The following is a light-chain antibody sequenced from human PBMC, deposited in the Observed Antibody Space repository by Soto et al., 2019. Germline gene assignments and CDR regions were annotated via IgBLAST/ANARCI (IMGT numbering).Light chain of an antibody. V-gene: IGKV3-20*01. J-gene: IGKJ3*01. CDR2: GAS. Sequence: EIVMTQSPGTLSLSPGDTATLSCRASQSVSSNYVAWFHQKPGQAPRLLIYGASSRDSGVPDRFSASGSGTEFTLTISRLEPEDFAVYYCQQYGSSPFTFGPGTKVDLK. CDR3: QQYGSSPFT. CDR1: QSVSSNY.